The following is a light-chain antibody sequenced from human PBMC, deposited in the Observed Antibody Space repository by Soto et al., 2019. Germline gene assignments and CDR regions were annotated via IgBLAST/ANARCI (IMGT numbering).Light chain of an antibody. CDR3: GTWDSSLSAYV. V-gene: IGLV1-51*01. Sequence: QSVLTQPPSVSAAPGQKVTISCSGSSSNIGNNYVSWYQQLPGTAPKLLIYDNNKRPSGIPDRFSGSKSGTSATLGITGLQTGEEAYYYCGTWDSSLSAYVFGTGTKLTVL. CDR1: SSNIGNNY. CDR2: DNN. J-gene: IGLJ1*01.